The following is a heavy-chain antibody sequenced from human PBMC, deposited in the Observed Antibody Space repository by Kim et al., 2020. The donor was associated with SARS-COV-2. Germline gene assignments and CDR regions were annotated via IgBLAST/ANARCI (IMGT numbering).Heavy chain of an antibody. Sequence: GGSLRLSCAASGFTFSSYAMHWVRQAPGKGLEWVAVISYDGSNKYYADSVKGRFTISRDNSKNTLYLQMNSLRAEDTAVYYCARDFSGPRAFDIWGQGTMVTVSS. D-gene: IGHD2-15*01. CDR2: ISYDGSNK. J-gene: IGHJ3*02. CDR3: ARDFSGPRAFDI. V-gene: IGHV3-30-3*01. CDR1: GFTFSSYA.